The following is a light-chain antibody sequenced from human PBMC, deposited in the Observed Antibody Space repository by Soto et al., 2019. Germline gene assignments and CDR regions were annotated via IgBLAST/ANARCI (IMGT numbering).Light chain of an antibody. CDR3: QLYGISPH. J-gene: IGKJ5*01. Sequence: EIVLTHSPGTLSFSVWERSTLSVKTSQSRGSNFLAWYQHKPGQAPRLLIYASSNRATGIPDRFSGSASGTDFTLTINRLEPEDFAVYYCQLYGISPHFGQGTRLEIK. CDR2: ASS. V-gene: IGKV3-20*01. CDR1: QSRGSNF.